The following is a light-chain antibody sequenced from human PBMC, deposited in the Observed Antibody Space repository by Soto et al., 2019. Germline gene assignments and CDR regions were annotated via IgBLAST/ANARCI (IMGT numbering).Light chain of an antibody. CDR3: SSYAGSNNYV. CDR2: EVS. J-gene: IGLJ1*01. CDR1: SSDVGGYNY. Sequence: QSVLTQPPSASGSPGQSVTISCTGTSSDVGGYNYVSWYQQHPGKAPKLMIYEVSKRPSGVPDRFSGSKSGNTASLTVSGLPAEDEADYYCSSYAGSNNYVLGTGTKVTVL. V-gene: IGLV2-8*01.